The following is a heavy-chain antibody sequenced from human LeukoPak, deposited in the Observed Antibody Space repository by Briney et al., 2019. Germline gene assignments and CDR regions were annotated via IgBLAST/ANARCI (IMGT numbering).Heavy chain of an antibody. CDR1: GGSFSGYY. D-gene: IGHD3-22*01. J-gene: IGHJ6*02. CDR2: INHSGST. Sequence: SETLSLTCAVYGGSFSGYYWSWIRQPPGKGLERIGEINHSGSTNYNPSLKSRVTISVDTSKNQFSLKLSSVTAADTAVYYCARGHQDYYDSSGYPYYYYGMDVWGQGTTVTVSS. CDR3: ARGHQDYYDSSGYPYYYYGMDV. V-gene: IGHV4-34*01.